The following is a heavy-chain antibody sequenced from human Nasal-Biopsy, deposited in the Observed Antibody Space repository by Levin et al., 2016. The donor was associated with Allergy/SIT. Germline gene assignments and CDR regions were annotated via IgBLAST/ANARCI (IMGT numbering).Heavy chain of an antibody. CDR2: VRSKAYGGTT. CDR3: TTGTSASENAFDL. Sequence: GESLKISCSASGFSFGDFAVSWVRQAPGKGLEWLGFVRSKAYGGTTKYAASVTGRFMISRDDSKNTLYLQMNSLKTEDTAVYYCTTGTSASENAFDLWGQGTMVTVSS. CDR1: GFSFGDFA. V-gene: IGHV3-49*04. J-gene: IGHJ3*01.